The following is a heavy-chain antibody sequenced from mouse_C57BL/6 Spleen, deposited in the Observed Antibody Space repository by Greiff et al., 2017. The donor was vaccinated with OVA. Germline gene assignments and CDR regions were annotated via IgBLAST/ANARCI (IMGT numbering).Heavy chain of an antibody. D-gene: IGHD2-3*01. J-gene: IGHJ2*01. CDR1: GYTFTSYW. CDR3: ARNDGYCYFDY. Sequence: QVQLQQPGAELVMPGASVKLSCKASGYTFTSYWMHWVKQRPGQGLEWIGEIDPSDSYTNYNQKFKGKSTLTVDKSSSTAYMQLSSLTSEDSAVYYCARNDGYCYFDYWGQGTTLTVSS. V-gene: IGHV1-69*01. CDR2: IDPSDSYT.